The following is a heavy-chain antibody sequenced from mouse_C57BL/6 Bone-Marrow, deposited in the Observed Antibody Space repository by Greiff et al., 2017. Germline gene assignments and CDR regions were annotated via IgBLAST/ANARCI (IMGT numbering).Heavy chain of an antibody. CDR2: IHPNSGST. Sequence: VQLQQPGAELVKPGASVKLSCKASGYTFTSYWMHWVKQRPGQGLEWIGMIHPNSGSTNYNEKFKSKATLTVDKSSSAAYMQLSSLTSEDSAVYYCAREGYYYGSSRSWGNDWGQGTTLTVSS. CDR1: GYTFTSYW. D-gene: IGHD1-1*01. CDR3: AREGYYYGSSRSWGND. J-gene: IGHJ2*01. V-gene: IGHV1-64*01.